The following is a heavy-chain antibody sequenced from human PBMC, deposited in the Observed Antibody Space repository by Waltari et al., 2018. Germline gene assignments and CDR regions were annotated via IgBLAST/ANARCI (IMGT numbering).Heavy chain of an antibody. J-gene: IGHJ5*02. Sequence: QVQLQESGPGLVKPSQTLSLTCTVSGGSISSGSDYWSWIRRPAGKGLEWIGRIYTRGSTNYNPSLNSRATISLDTSKNQFFLKLNSVTAADMTVYYCARETYSSFSWFDPWGQGTLVTVSS. CDR1: GGSISSGSDY. CDR3: ARETYSSFSWFDP. D-gene: IGHD6-19*01. CDR2: IYTRGST. V-gene: IGHV4-61*02.